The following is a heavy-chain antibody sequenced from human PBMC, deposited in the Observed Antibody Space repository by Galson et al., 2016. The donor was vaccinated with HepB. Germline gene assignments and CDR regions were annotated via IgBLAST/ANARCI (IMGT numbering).Heavy chain of an antibody. V-gene: IGHV1-18*01. J-gene: IGHJ4*02. CDR2: ISAHSGNT. Sequence: SVKVSCKASGYIFTSYGISWVRQAPGQGLEWMGWISAHSGNTNYAQKLQDRVTMTTDSSTNTTYMELRSLRSDDTAVYYCARVKMGYYYFFDYWGQGTLVTVSS. D-gene: IGHD3-3*01. CDR3: ARVKMGYYYFFDY. CDR1: GYIFTSYG.